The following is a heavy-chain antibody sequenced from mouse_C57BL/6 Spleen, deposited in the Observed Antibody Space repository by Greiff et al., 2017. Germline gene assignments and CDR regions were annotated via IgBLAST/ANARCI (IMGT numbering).Heavy chain of an antibody. CDR2: IYPGDGDT. D-gene: IGHD1-1*01. V-gene: IGHV1-82*01. Sequence: VQLQQSGPELVKPGASVKISCKASGYAFSSSWMNWVKQRPGKGLEWIGRIYPGDGDTNYNGKFKGKATLTADKSSSTACMQLSSLTSEDSAVYFCAGPFIGYFEVWGTGTTVTVSS. CDR1: GYAFSSSW. CDR3: AGPFIGYFEV. J-gene: IGHJ1*03.